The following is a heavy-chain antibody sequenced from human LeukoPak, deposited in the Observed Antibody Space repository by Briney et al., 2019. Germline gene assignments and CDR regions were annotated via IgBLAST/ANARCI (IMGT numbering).Heavy chain of an antibody. V-gene: IGHV3-30*03. CDR1: GFTFSSYG. CDR2: ISYDGSNK. J-gene: IGHJ4*02. Sequence: GGSLRLSCAASGFTFSSYGMHWVRQAPGKGLEWVAVISYDGSNKYYADSVKGRFTISRDNSKNTLYLQMNSLRVEDTAVYYCTRVHSSSWEYYFDKWGQGTLVTVSS. D-gene: IGHD6-13*01. CDR3: TRVHSSSWEYYFDK.